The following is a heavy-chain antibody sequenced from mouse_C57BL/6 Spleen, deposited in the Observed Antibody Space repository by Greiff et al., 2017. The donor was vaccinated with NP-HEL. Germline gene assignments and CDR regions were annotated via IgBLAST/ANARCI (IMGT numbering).Heavy chain of an antibody. D-gene: IGHD4-1*01. J-gene: IGHJ4*01. V-gene: IGHV1-42*01. CDR1: GYSFTGYY. CDR3: AETGPLYAMDY. CDR2: INPSTGGT. Sequence: EVQLKESGPELVKPGASVKISCKASGYSFTGYYMNWVKQSPEKSLEWIGEINPSTGGTTYNQKFKAKATLTVDKSSSTAYMQLKSLTSEDSAVYYCAETGPLYAMDYWGQGTSVTVSS.